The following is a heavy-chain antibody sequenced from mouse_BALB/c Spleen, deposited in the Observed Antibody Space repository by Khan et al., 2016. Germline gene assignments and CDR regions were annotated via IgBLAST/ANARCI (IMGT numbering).Heavy chain of an antibody. CDR1: GFAFSSYD. D-gene: IGHD2-1*01. CDR3: ARQRYGNYYYYAMDY. V-gene: IGHV5-12-1*01. CDR2: ISSGGGST. Sequence: EVELVESGGGLVKPGGSLKLSCAASGFAFSSYDMSWVRQPPEKRLEWVAYISSGGGSTYYPDTVKGRFTISRDHAKNTLYLQMRSLKSENTAMYYNARQRYGNYYYYAMDYWGQGTTVTVSS. J-gene: IGHJ4*01.